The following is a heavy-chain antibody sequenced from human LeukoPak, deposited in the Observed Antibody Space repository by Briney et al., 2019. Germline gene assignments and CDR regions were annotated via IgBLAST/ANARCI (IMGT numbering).Heavy chain of an antibody. Sequence: SETLSLTCTVSGGSISSGDYYWSWLPQPPGKGLEWIGYIYYSGSTYYNPSLKSRVTISVDTSKNQFSLKLSSVTAADTAVYYCARSDSSGWRGAFDIWGQGTMVTVSS. CDR3: ARSDSSGWRGAFDI. D-gene: IGHD3-22*01. CDR2: IYYSGST. V-gene: IGHV4-30-4*01. CDR1: GGSISSGDYY. J-gene: IGHJ3*02.